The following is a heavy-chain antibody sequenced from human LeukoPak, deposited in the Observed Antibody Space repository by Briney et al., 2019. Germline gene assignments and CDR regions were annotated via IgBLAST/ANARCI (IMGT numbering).Heavy chain of an antibody. CDR2: ISGSGGST. CDR1: GFTFSSYW. Sequence: GGSLRLSCAASGFTFSSYWMSWVRQAPGKGVEWVSAISGSGGSTYYADSVRGRFTISRDNAKNSLYLQMNSPGAEDTAVYHCARDRDVDYGNDGFDIWGQGTTVTVSS. V-gene: IGHV3-23*01. D-gene: IGHD4/OR15-4a*01. J-gene: IGHJ3*02. CDR3: ARDRDVDYGNDGFDI.